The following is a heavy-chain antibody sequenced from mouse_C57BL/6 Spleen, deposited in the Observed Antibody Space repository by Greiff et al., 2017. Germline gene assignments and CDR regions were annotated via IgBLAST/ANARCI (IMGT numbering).Heavy chain of an antibody. D-gene: IGHD2-4*01. J-gene: IGHJ2*01. CDR1: GYTFTSYW. Sequence: QVQLQQPGAELVKPGASVKLSCKASGYTFTSYWMHWVKQRPGRGLEWIGRIVPNSGGTKYNEKFKSKATLTVDKPSSTAYMQLSSLTSEDSAVYDCAREEDEYDGGYWGQGTTLTVSS. CDR2: IVPNSGGT. CDR3: AREEDEYDGGY. V-gene: IGHV1-72*01.